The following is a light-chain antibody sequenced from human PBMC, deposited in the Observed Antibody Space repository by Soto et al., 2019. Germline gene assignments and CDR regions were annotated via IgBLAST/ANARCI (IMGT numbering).Light chain of an antibody. Sequence: DIQMTQSPSSLSASIGDTVTIACRASQTINTYLNWYQQKPGKAPKLLIYAASILQSGVPSRFSGSGSGTEFTLTISSLQTDDFSNYYCQQYHSYWTFGQGTKVDIK. J-gene: IGKJ1*01. V-gene: IGKV1-39*01. CDR2: AAS. CDR3: QQYHSYWT. CDR1: QTINTY.